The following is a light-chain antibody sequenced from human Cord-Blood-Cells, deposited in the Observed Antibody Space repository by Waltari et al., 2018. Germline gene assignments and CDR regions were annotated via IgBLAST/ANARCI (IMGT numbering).Light chain of an antibody. J-gene: IGLJ1*01. Sequence: HSALTQPASVSGSPGQSITISSTGTSTDVGSYNLFSWYQQHPGKAPKNMIYEGSKRPSGGSNRFSGSKSGNTAALTISGLQAEDEADYCCCSYAGSSTFVFGTVTKVTVL. CDR1: STDVGSYNL. CDR3: CSYAGSSTFV. CDR2: EGS. V-gene: IGLV2-23*01.